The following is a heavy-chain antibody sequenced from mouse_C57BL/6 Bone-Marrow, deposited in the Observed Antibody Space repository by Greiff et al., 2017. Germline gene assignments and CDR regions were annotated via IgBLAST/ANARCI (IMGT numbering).Heavy chain of an antibody. J-gene: IGHJ3*01. CDR1: GFTFSSYG. CDR2: ISSGGSYT. D-gene: IGHD1-2*01. Sequence: EVKLMESGGDLVKPGGSLKLSCAASGFTFSSYGMSWVRQTPDKRLEWVATISSGGSYTYYPDSVKGRFTISRDNAKNTLYLQMSSLKSEDTAMYYCAWDITTGFAYWGQGTLVTVSA. CDR3: AWDITTGFAY. V-gene: IGHV5-6*01.